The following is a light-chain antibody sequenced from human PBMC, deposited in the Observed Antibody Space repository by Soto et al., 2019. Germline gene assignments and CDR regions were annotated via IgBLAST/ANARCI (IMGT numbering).Light chain of an antibody. Sequence: SVLTQPASVSGSPGQSITISCTGTSSDVGFYNHVSWYQQHPGKAPKLMISDVTNRPSGVSDRFSGSKSGNTASLTISGLQTEDEADYYCMSYTTSIIYVFGSGTKVTVL. CDR1: SSDVGFYNH. CDR3: MSYTTSIIYV. V-gene: IGLV2-14*01. J-gene: IGLJ1*01. CDR2: DVT.